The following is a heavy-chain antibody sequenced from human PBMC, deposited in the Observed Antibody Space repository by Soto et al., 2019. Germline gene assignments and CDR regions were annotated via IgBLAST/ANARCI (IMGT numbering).Heavy chain of an antibody. CDR3: ATQDFRGTTGTT. CDR2: ISGSGGNI. V-gene: IGHV3-23*01. D-gene: IGHD1-1*01. J-gene: IGHJ4*02. CDR1: GFTLSSYT. Sequence: GGSLRLSCAASGFTLSSYTMNWVRQAPGKGLQWVSVISGSGGNIHYADSVKGRFTISRDNSKNTLYLQMNSLRVEDTAVYNCATQDFRGTTGTTWGQGTLVTVSS.